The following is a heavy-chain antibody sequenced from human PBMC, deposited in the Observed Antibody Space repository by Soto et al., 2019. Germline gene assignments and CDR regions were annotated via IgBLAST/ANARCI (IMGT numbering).Heavy chain of an antibody. J-gene: IGHJ4*02. CDR3: ARCIAAAGPIDY. CDR1: GGSFRSCY. V-gene: IGHV4-34*01. CDR2: IYHSGST. Sequence: SETLSLTCAVYGGSFRSCYWSWVRQPPGKGLEWIGEIYHSGSTNYNPSLKSRVTISVDKSKNQFSLKLSSVTAADTAVYYCARCIAAAGPIDYWGQGTLVTVSS. D-gene: IGHD6-13*01.